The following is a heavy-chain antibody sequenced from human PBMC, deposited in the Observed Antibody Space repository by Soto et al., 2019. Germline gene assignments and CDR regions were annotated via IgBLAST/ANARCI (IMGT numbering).Heavy chain of an antibody. V-gene: IGHV4-31*03. Sequence: SETLSLTCSVSGGSVSSNIYYWTWIRQHPGKGPEWIGHIYYSGSTYYNPSLKSRVTISLDMSKNQFSPKLTSVSAADTAVYYCARGYDYDSGGYLFDYWGQGTLVTVSS. D-gene: IGHD3-22*01. CDR2: IYYSGST. CDR3: ARGYDYDSGGYLFDY. J-gene: IGHJ4*02. CDR1: GGSVSSNIYY.